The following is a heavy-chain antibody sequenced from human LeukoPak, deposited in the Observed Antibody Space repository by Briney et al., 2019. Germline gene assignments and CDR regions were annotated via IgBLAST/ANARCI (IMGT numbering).Heavy chain of an antibody. V-gene: IGHV4-59*01. CDR2: IYYSGNT. D-gene: IGHD6-19*01. Sequence: PSETLSLTCTVSGGSISNYYWSWIREPPGKRREWIGYIYYSGNTNYNPSLKSRVTISVDTSKNQFSLKLSSVTAADTAVYYCVRENYSSGWYGIIDYWGQGTLVTVSS. CDR1: GGSISNYY. CDR3: VRENYSSGWYGIIDY. J-gene: IGHJ4*02.